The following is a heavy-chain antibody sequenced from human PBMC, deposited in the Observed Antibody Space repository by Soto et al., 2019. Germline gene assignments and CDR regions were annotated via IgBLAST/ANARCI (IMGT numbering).Heavy chain of an antibody. Sequence: QVQLQESGPGLVKPSQTLSLTCTVSGGSISSCGYYWYWIRQHSGKGLEWIGFTSYSGTTYYNPSLKSRVTISVDTSKNQFSLKLRSVTAADTAVYYCASRDVDTTMVGRDYWGQGTLVTVSS. CDR3: ASRDVDTTMVGRDY. CDR2: TSYSGTT. CDR1: GGSISSCGYY. V-gene: IGHV4-31*03. D-gene: IGHD5-18*01. J-gene: IGHJ4*02.